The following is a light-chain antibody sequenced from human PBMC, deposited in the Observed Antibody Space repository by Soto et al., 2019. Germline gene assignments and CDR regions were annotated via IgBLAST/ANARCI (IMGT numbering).Light chain of an antibody. Sequence: QSVLTQPRSVSGSPGQSVTISCTGTSRDVGYYNYVSWYQQYPGKVPKLMIYDVSQRPSGVPGRFSGSKSGNTASLTISGLQAEDEADYYCCSYAGNFIFVFGTGTKLTVL. CDR2: DVS. J-gene: IGLJ1*01. CDR3: CSYAGNFIFV. V-gene: IGLV2-11*01. CDR1: SRDVGYYNY.